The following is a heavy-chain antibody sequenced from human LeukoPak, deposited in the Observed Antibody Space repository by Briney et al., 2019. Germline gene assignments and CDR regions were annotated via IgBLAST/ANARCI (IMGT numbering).Heavy chain of an antibody. Sequence: SETLSLTCTVSGDSISNPNYYWGWIRQPPGKGLEWIGSMNSGGSTDYNPPLKDRFTISRDNAKNSLYLQMNSLRAEDTAVYYCAELGITMIGGVWGKGTTVTISS. CDR1: GDSISNPNYY. J-gene: IGHJ6*04. CDR2: MNSGGST. V-gene: IGHV4-39*01. CDR3: AELGITMIGGV. D-gene: IGHD3-10*02.